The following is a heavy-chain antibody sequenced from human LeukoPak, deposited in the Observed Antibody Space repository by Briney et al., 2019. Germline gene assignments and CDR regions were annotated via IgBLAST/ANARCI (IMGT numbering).Heavy chain of an antibody. CDR1: GGSISGYY. D-gene: IGHD3-3*01. V-gene: IGHV4-59*08. J-gene: IGHJ5*01. CDR2: IYYSGST. CDR3: VRLYDFWSGYPGWFDS. Sequence: PSETLSLTCTVSGGSISGYYWSWIRQPPGKGLEWIGYIYYSGSTNYNPSLKSRVTISVDTSKNQLALKLTSVTAADTAIYYCVRLYDFWSGYPGWFDSWGQGTLLTVSS.